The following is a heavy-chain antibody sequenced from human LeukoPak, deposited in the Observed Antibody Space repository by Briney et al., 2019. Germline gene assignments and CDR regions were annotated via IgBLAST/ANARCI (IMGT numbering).Heavy chain of an antibody. Sequence: KPSETLSLTCAVYGGSFSGYYWSWIRQPPGKGLEWIGEINHSGSTNYNPSLKSRGTISVDTSKNQFSLKLSPVTAADTAVYYCAREGIAAAGTSWFDPWGQGTLVTVSS. D-gene: IGHD6-13*01. V-gene: IGHV4-34*01. CDR1: GGSFSGYY. CDR2: INHSGST. J-gene: IGHJ5*02. CDR3: AREGIAAAGTSWFDP.